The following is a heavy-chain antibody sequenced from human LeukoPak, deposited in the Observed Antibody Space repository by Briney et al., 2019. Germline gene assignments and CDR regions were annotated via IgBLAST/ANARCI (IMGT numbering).Heavy chain of an antibody. Sequence: GGSLRLFCAASGFTFSDYYMSWIRQAPGKGLEWVSYISSSGSTIYYADSVKGRFTISRDNAKNSLYLQMNSLRAEDTAVYYCARLVRYFDWLVGYYYYYYMDVWGKGTTVTVSS. CDR2: ISSSGSTI. J-gene: IGHJ6*03. CDR3: ARLVRYFDWLVGYYYYYYMDV. D-gene: IGHD3-9*01. V-gene: IGHV3-11*01. CDR1: GFTFSDYY.